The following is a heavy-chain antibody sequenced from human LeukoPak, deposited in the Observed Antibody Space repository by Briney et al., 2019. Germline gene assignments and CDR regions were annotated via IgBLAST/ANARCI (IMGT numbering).Heavy chain of an antibody. CDR2: ISYDEGNK. CDR1: GFTFTSYA. J-gene: IGHJ6*02. V-gene: IGHV3-30-3*01. CDR3: ARDSWFGESLFNYYGLDV. D-gene: IGHD3-10*01. Sequence: GGSLRLSCAASGFTFTSYAMHRVRQAPGKGLEWVAVISYDEGNKYCADSVKGRFTISRDNSKNTLYLQMNSLRPDDTAVYFCARDSWFGESLFNYYGLDVWGQGTTVTVSS.